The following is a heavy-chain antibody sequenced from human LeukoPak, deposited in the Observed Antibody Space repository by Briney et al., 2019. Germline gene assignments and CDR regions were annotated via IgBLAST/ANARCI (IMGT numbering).Heavy chain of an antibody. J-gene: IGHJ4*02. CDR3: AKDRLPETYYGSGGNDY. CDR1: GFSFSSYA. Sequence: GGSLRLSCAASGFSFSSYAMNWVRQAPGKGLEWVSCIRSSADSTYYADSVKGRFAISRDNSKNTLFLQINSLRAEDTAVYYCAKDRLPETYYGSGGNDYWGQGTLVTVSS. D-gene: IGHD3-10*01. V-gene: IGHV3-23*01. CDR2: IRSSADST.